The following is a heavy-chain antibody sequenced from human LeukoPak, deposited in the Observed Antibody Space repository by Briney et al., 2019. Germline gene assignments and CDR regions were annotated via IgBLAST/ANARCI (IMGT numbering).Heavy chain of an antibody. Sequence: PGRSLRLSCAASGFTFSSYAMHWVRQAPGKGLEWVAVISYDGSNKYNADSVKGRFTISRDNSKNTLYLQMNSLRAEDTAVYYCARDRITMIVVVTNSGMDVWGQGTTVTVSS. CDR3: ARDRITMIVVVTNSGMDV. V-gene: IGHV3-30*04. D-gene: IGHD3-22*01. CDR2: ISYDGSNK. J-gene: IGHJ6*02. CDR1: GFTFSSYA.